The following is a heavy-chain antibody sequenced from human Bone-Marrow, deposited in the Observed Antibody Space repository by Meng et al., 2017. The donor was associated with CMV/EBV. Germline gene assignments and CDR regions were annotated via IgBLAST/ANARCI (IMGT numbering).Heavy chain of an antibody. V-gene: IGHV1-2*02. J-gene: IGHJ4*02. CDR3: ARSLFGSGGLFGY. CDR1: GYTFTGYY. CDR2: INPNSGGT. Sequence: ASVKVSCKASGYTFTGYYMHWVRQAPGQGLEWMGWINPNSGGTNYAPKFQGSVTMTRDTSISTVYMEMSSLTYDDTAVYSCARSLFGSGGLFGYWGQGTLVTVSS. D-gene: IGHD3-10*01.